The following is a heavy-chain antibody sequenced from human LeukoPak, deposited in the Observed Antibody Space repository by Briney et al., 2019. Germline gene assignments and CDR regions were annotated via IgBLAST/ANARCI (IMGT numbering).Heavy chain of an antibody. CDR3: ARGPRPGGIVVVVAATALRY. D-gene: IGHD2-15*01. Sequence: PGGSLRLSCAASGFTFSSYSMNWVRQAPGKGLEWVSYISISSSTISYADSVKGRFTISRDNAKNSLFLQMNSLRAEDTAVYYCARGPRPGGIVVVVAATALRYWGQGTLVTVSS. CDR2: ISISSSTI. CDR1: GFTFSSYS. V-gene: IGHV3-48*01. J-gene: IGHJ4*02.